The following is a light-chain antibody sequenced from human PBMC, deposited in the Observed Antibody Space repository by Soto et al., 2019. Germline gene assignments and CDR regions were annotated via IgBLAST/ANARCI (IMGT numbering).Light chain of an antibody. J-gene: IGLJ1*01. CDR3: SSYAGSNKLGV. V-gene: IGLV2-8*01. CDR1: SSDVGGYNY. CDR2: EVS. Sequence: QSALTQPPSASGSPGQSVTISCTGTSSDVGGYNYVSWYQQHLGKAPKLMIYEVSKRPSGVPDRSAGSKTGNTASLTVSGLQAEDEADYYCSSYAGSNKLGVFGTGTKLTV.